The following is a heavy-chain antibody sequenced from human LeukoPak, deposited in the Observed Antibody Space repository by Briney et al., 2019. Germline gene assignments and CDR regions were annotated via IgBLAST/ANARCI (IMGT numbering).Heavy chain of an antibody. Sequence: SETLSLTGTVSGGSISSGGYYWSWIRQHPGKGLEWIGYIYYSGSTYYNPSLKSRVTISVDTSKNQFSLKLSSVTAADTAVYYCARRGGMPYSSSWYPFDYWGQGTLVTVSS. CDR3: ARRGGMPYSSSWYPFDY. CDR1: GGSISSGGYY. V-gene: IGHV4-31*03. D-gene: IGHD6-13*01. J-gene: IGHJ4*02. CDR2: IYYSGST.